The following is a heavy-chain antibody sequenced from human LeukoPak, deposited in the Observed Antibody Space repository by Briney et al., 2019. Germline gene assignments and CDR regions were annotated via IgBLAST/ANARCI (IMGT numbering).Heavy chain of an antibody. D-gene: IGHD3-3*01. CDR1: GGSFSGYY. CDR3: ARGRRYYDFWSGYHSHYYFDY. J-gene: IGHJ4*02. V-gene: IGHV4-34*01. CDR2: INHSRST. Sequence: PSETLSLTCAVYGGSFSGYYWSWIRQPPGKGLEWIGEINHSRSTNYNPSLKSRVTISVDTSKNQFSLKLSSVTAADTAVYYCARGRRYYDFWSGYHSHYYFDYWGQGTLVTVSS.